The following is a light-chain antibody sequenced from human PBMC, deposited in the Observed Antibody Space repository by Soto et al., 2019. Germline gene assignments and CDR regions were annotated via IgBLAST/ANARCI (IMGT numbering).Light chain of an antibody. V-gene: IGKV3-20*01. J-gene: IGKJ1*01. CDR2: GAS. CDR1: QSLSSSY. Sequence: EFVLTQSPGTLSLSPGERATLYCRASQSLSSSYLAWYQQKPGQAPRLLIYGASSRATGIPDRFSGSGSGTDFTLTISRLEPEDFAVYYCQQYGSSPWTFGQGTKVDIK. CDR3: QQYGSSPWT.